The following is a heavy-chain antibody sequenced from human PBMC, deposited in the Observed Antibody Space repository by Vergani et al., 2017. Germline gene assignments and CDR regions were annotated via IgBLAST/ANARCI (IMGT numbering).Heavy chain of an antibody. D-gene: IGHD3-3*01. CDR1: GYTFTSYA. CDR2: INTNTGNP. Sequence: QVQLVQSGSELKKPGASVKVSCKASGYTFTSYAMNWVRQAPGQGLEWMGWINTNTGNPTYAQGFTGRFVFSWDTSVSTAYLQICSLKAEDTAVYYCARGGSYYDFWSGYYNWYFDLWGRGTLVTVSS. CDR3: ARGGSYYDFWSGYYNWYFDL. V-gene: IGHV7-4-1*01. J-gene: IGHJ2*01.